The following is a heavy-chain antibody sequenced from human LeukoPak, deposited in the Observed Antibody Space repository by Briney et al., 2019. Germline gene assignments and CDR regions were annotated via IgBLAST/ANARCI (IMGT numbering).Heavy chain of an antibody. V-gene: IGHV3-30*18. CDR3: AKEYWYCRGYCSGGSLVPYYFDY. CDR2: ISYDGSNK. CDR1: GFTFSSYG. J-gene: IGHJ4*02. D-gene: IGHD2-15*01. Sequence: GGSLRLSCAASGFTFSSYGMHWVRQAPGKGLEWVAVISYDGSNKYYADSVKGRFTISRDNSKNTLYLQMNSLRAEDTAVYYCAKEYWYCRGYCSGGSLVPYYFDYWGQGTLVTVSS.